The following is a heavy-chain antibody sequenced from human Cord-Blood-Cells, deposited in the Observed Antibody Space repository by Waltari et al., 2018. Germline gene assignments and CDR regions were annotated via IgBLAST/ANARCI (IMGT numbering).Heavy chain of an antibody. CDR3: ARGDYDILTGYYMLDY. V-gene: IGHV1-2*02. CDR1: GYTFTGYY. J-gene: IGHJ4*02. CDR2: SNPNSGGT. D-gene: IGHD3-9*01. Sequence: QVQLVQSGAAVKKPGASVKVSCKASGYTFTGYYMHWVRQAPGQGLEWMGWSNPNSGGTNYAQKFQGRVTMTRDTSISTAYMELSRLRSDDTAVYYCARGDYDILTGYYMLDYWGQGTLVTVSS.